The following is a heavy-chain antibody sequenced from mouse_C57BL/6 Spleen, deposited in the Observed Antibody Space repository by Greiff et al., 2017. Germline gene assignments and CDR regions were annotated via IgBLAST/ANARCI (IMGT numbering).Heavy chain of an antibody. CDR1: GYSITSGYY. V-gene: IGHV3-6*01. Sequence: DVKLVESGPGLVKPSQSLSLTCSVTGYSITSGYYWNWIRQFPGNKLEWMGYISYDGSNNYNPSLKNRISITRDTSKNQFFLKLNSVTTEDTATYYCARGAGDAMDYWGQGTSVTVSS. CDR2: ISYDGSN. J-gene: IGHJ4*01. CDR3: ARGAGDAMDY.